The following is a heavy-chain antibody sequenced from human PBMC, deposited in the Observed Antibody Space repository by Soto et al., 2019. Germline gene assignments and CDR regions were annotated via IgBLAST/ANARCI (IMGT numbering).Heavy chain of an antibody. D-gene: IGHD1-26*01. V-gene: IGHV1-46*01. CDR1: RDTFTSYY. J-gene: IGHJ5*02. CDR2: INPHGGST. Sequence: VTVSCKAPRDTFTSYYINWVRQAPGQGLEWMGVINPHGGSTAYAQKFKGRVTLTRDTSASTVYMEVSSLTSEDTVMYYCARSSGGNFGIIIEGTNWFAPWGQGTLVTVSS. CDR3: ARSSGGNFGIIIEGTNWFAP.